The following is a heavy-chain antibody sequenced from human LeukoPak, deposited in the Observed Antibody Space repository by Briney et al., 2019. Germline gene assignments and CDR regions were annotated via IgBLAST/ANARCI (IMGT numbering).Heavy chain of an antibody. V-gene: IGHV3-21*01. CDR3: ARDPLWPPGDY. CDR1: GFTFSSYS. Sequence: GGSLRLSCAASGFTFSSYSMNWVRQAPGKGLELVSSISSSSSYIYYADSVKGRFTISRDNAKNSLYLQMNSLRAEDTAVYYCARDPLWPPGDYWGQGTLVTVSS. J-gene: IGHJ4*02. CDR2: ISSSSSYI. D-gene: IGHD5-18*01.